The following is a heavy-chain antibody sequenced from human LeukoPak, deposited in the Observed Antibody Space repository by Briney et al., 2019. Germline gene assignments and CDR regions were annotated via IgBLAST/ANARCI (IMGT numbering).Heavy chain of an antibody. V-gene: IGHV1-18*01. CDR2: ISAYNGNT. Sequence: ASVKVSCKASGYTFTSYGISWVRQAPGQGLEWMGWISAYNGNTNYAQKLQGRVTMTADTSTSTACMELRSLRSDDTAVYYCARRRQDYDILTGYFWFDPWGQGTLVTVSS. J-gene: IGHJ5*02. D-gene: IGHD3-9*01. CDR1: GYTFTSYG. CDR3: ARRRQDYDILTGYFWFDP.